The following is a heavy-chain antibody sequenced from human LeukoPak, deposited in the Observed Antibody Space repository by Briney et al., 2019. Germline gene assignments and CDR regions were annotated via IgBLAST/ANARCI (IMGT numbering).Heavy chain of an antibody. V-gene: IGHV1-24*01. CDR3: ARDPYPQDIVVVVAAGGAI. CDR2: FDPEDGET. Sequence: ASVKVSCKVSGYTLTELSMHWVRQAPGKGLEWMGGFDPEDGETIYAQKFQGRVTMTRDTSTSTVYMELSSLRSEDTAVYYCARDPYPQDIVVVVAAGGAIWGQGTMVTVSS. D-gene: IGHD2-15*01. CDR1: GYTLTELS. J-gene: IGHJ3*02.